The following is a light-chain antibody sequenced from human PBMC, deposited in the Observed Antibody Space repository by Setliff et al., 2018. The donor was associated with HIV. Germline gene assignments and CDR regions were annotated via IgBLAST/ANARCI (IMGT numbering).Light chain of an antibody. Sequence: QSALTQPASVSGPPGQSITIPCTGTSSDIGRYNSVSWYQQHPGKPPKLIIYDVSNRPSGVSNRFSGSKSANTASLTISGLQAEDEADYYCNSFASNSAYGPYVFGTGTKVTVL. CDR1: SSDIGRYNS. V-gene: IGLV2-14*03. CDR2: DVS. CDR3: NSFASNSAYGPYV. J-gene: IGLJ1*01.